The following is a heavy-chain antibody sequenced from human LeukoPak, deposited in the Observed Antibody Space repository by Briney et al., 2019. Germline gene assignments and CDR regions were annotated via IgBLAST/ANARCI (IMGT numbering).Heavy chain of an antibody. V-gene: IGHV1-18*01. CDR2: ISAYNGNT. D-gene: IGHD6-6*01. CDR3: AREDGIAARTDY. J-gene: IGHJ4*02. CDR1: GYTFTRYG. Sequence: ASVKVSCKASGYTFTRYGISWVRQAPGQGVEWVGWISAYNGNTNYAQKLQGRVTMPTETSTNKAYMELRSLRSDDTAVYYCAREDGIAARTDYWGQGTLVTVSS.